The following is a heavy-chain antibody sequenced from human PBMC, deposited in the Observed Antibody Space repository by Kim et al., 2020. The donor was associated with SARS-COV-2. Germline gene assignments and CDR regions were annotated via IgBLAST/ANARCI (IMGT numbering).Heavy chain of an antibody. CDR2: IYYSGST. CDR3: ARAEGIVVVPAAIKGFDY. Sequence: SETLSLTCTVSGGSVSSGSYYWSWIRQPPGKGLEWIGCIYYSGSTNYNPSLKSRVTISVDTSKNQFSLKLSSVTAADTAVYYCARAEGIVVVPAAIKGFDYWGQGTLVTVSS. CDR1: GGSVSSGSYY. J-gene: IGHJ4*02. D-gene: IGHD2-2*01. V-gene: IGHV4-61*01.